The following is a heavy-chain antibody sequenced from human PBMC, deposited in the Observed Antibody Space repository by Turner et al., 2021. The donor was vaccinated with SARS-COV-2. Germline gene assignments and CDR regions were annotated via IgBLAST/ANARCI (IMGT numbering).Heavy chain of an antibody. CDR2: IHPNSGDS. V-gene: IGHV1-2*02. Sequence: QVQLVQSGAEVREPGASVKVSCKTSGYTFTGHYIHWMRQAPGQGPEWMAWIHPNSGDSDYAQKFQGRLTMTRDTSISTAYMELSRLRSDDTAVYYCATDSYGTLWGQGTLVTVSS. CDR1: GYTFTGHY. CDR3: ATDSYGTL. J-gene: IGHJ4*02. D-gene: IGHD5-18*01.